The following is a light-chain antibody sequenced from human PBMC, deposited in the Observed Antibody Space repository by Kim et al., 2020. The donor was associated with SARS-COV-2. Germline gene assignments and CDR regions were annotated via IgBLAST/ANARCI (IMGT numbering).Light chain of an antibody. CDR2: DAS. CDR3: QQYANWPPYT. CDR1: QSITRN. V-gene: IGKV3-15*01. J-gene: IGKJ2*01. Sequence: EIVMTQSPATLSVSPGERATLSRRASQSITRNLAWYQQKPGQAPRLLMYDASTRATGIPARFSGSGSGTEFTLTISSLQSEDFAVYYCQQYANWPPYTFGQGTKLEI.